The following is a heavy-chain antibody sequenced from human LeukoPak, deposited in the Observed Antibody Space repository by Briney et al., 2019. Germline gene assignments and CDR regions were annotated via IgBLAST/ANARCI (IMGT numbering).Heavy chain of an antibody. J-gene: IGHJ4*02. V-gene: IGHV5-51*01. CDR1: GYGFNTYW. Sequence: GESLKISFKGSGYGFNTYWIGWGRPMPGKGVEWMRIISPGASHTRYSPSFQGQAPISADNSITTAFLQWSSLKASDTAMYYCARGGSYSGNWGQGTLVTVSS. CDR3: ARGGSYSGN. D-gene: IGHD1-26*01. CDR2: ISPGASHT.